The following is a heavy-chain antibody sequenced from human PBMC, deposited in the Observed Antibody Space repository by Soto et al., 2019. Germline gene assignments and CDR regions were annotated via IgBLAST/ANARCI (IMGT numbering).Heavy chain of an antibody. Sequence: GGSLRLSCAASGFTVSSNYMSWVRQAPGKGLEWVSLIYSGGGTEYADSVKGRITISRDHSKNTLYLQMNTLRAEDTAVYYCASFYGSGTYSHYYYYFDVWGKGTTVTVSS. CDR1: GFTVSSNY. V-gene: IGHV3-66*01. CDR3: ASFYGSGTYSHYYYYFDV. CDR2: IYSGGGT. D-gene: IGHD3-10*01. J-gene: IGHJ6*03.